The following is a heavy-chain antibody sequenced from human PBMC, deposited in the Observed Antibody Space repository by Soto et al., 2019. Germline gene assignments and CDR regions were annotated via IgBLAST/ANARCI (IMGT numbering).Heavy chain of an antibody. CDR2: IYPGDLDT. CDR1: GYTFSTYW. CDR3: ARRGFYFFDF. D-gene: IGHD3-22*01. Sequence: PGESLKISCKGFGYTFSTYWIGWVRQMPGKGLEWMGIIYPGDLDTRYSPSFQGQVTISADKSINTVYLQWSSLEASDTAIYYCARRGFYFFDFCGQGTPVTVSS. V-gene: IGHV5-51*01. J-gene: IGHJ4*02.